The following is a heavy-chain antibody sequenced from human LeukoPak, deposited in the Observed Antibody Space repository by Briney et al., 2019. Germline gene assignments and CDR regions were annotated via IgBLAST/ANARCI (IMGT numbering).Heavy chain of an antibody. CDR3: ARDSSGYFFLPSDY. CDR1: GGSINNYY. Sequence: PSETLSLTCTVSGGSINNYYWSWIRQPPGKGLEWIGYIYHTGSTYYNRSLESRVTMSVDTSKNQFSLRLRSVTAADTARYFCARDSSGYFFLPSDYWGRGILVTVSS. J-gene: IGHJ4*02. CDR2: IYHTGST. D-gene: IGHD3-22*01. V-gene: IGHV4-59*01.